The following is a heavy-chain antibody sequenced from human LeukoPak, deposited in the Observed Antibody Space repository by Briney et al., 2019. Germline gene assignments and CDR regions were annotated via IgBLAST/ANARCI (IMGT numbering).Heavy chain of an antibody. CDR3: AREGGAQKRVYYYGSGPFDY. CDR1: GFTFSSYA. V-gene: IGHV3-30-3*01. Sequence: GGSLRLSCAASGFTFSSYAMHWVRQAPGKGLEWVAVISYDGSNKYYADSVKGRFTISRDNSKNTLYLQMNSLRAEDTAVYYCAREGGAQKRVYYYGSGPFDYWGQGTLVTVSS. D-gene: IGHD3-10*01. J-gene: IGHJ4*02. CDR2: ISYDGSNK.